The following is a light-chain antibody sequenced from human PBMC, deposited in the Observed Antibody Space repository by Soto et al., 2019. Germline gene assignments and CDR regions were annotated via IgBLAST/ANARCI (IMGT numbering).Light chain of an antibody. J-gene: IGLJ2*01. V-gene: IGLV6-57*04. CDR2: ENK. CDR1: SGSIANNY. CDR3: QSFDADFVI. Sequence: NFMLTPPHSVSESPGKTVTISCTRSSGSIANNYVQWYQQRPGSAPTTVVYENKLRPSGGPGRFSGSTDGSSNSASLTISGLQAEDEAAYYCQSFDADFVIFGGGTKLTVL.